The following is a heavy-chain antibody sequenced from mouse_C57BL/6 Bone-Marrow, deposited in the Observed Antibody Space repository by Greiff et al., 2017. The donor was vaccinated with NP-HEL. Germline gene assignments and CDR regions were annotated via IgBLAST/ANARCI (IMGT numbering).Heavy chain of an antibody. J-gene: IGHJ3*01. D-gene: IGHD2-4*01. CDR3: ARDYPFAY. V-gene: IGHV7-3*01. CDR1: GFTFTDYY. CDR2: IRNKANGYTT. Sequence: DVQLVESGGGLVQPGGSLSLSCAASGFTFTDYYMSWVRQPPGKALEWLGFIRNKANGYTTEYSASVKGRFTISRDNSQSILYLQMNALRAEDSATYYCARDYPFAYWGQGTLVTVSA.